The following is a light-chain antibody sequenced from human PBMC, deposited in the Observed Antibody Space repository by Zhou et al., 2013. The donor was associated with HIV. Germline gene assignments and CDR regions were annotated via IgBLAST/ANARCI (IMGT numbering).Light chain of an antibody. V-gene: IGKV1-33*01. J-gene: IGKJ1*01. Sequence: IQLTQSPSSLSASAGDRVTITCRASQDISNYLNWYQQKPGKAPKVLIYDASNLETGVPSRFSGSGSGTDFTLTISSLQPDDFATYFCQQYHTSWTFGQGTTVEVK. CDR1: QDISNY. CDR3: QQYHTSWT. CDR2: DAS.